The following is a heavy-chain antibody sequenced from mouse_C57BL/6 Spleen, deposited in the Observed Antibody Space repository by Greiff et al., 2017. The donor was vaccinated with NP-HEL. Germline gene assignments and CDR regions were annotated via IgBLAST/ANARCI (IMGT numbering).Heavy chain of an antibody. V-gene: IGHV1-69*01. Sequence: QVQLQQPGAELVMPGASVKLSCKASGYTFTSYWMHWVKQRPGQGLEWIGEIDPSDSYTNYNQKFKGKSTLTVDKSSSTAYMQLSSLTSGDSAVYYCARRLTGYAMDYWGKGTSVTVSS. CDR1: GYTFTSYW. CDR2: IDPSDSYT. J-gene: IGHJ4*01. CDR3: ARRLTGYAMDY. D-gene: IGHD4-1*01.